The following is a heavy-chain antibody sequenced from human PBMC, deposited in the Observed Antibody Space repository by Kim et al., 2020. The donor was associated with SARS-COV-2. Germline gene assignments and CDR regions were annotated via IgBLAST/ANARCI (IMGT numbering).Heavy chain of an antibody. V-gene: IGHV3-33*01. J-gene: IGHJ4*02. D-gene: IGHD6-13*01. CDR1: GFTFSSYG. CDR2: IWYDGSNK. CDR3: ARDIPTSSWPGGGFDY. Sequence: GGSLRLSCAASGFTFSSYGMHWVRQAPGKGLEWVAVIWYDGSNKYYADSVKGRFTISRDNSKNTLYLQMNSLRAEDTAVYYCARDIPTSSWPGGGFDYWGQGTLVTVSS.